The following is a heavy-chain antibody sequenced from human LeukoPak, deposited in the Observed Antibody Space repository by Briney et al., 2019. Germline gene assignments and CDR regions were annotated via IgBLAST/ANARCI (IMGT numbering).Heavy chain of an antibody. D-gene: IGHD5-24*01. J-gene: IGHJ5*02. V-gene: IGHV4-59*01. CDR3: ARGGRWLQPLAFDP. CDR1: GGSISSYY. CDR2: IYYSGST. Sequence: KTSETLSLTCTVSGGSISSYYWSWIRQPPGKGLEWIGYIYYSGSTNYNPSLKSRVTISVDTSKNQFSLKLSSVTAADTAVYYCARGGRWLQPLAFDPWGQGTLVTVSS.